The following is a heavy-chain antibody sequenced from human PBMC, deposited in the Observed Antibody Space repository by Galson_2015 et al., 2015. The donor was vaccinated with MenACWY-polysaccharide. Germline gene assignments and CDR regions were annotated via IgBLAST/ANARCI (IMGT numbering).Heavy chain of an antibody. J-gene: IGHJ4*02. V-gene: IGHV3-15*01. D-gene: IGHD5-12*01. CDR2: IKSKNDGGTV. CDR3: NTLSGYSAYEVN. CDR1: GFNFRNAW. Sequence: RLSCAVSGFNFRNAWMSWVRLAPGKGLEWVGRIKSKNDGGTVDYGSPVKGRFIISRDDSENTVFLQMNSLKSDDTAVYYCNTLSGYSAYEVNWGQGTLVTVSS.